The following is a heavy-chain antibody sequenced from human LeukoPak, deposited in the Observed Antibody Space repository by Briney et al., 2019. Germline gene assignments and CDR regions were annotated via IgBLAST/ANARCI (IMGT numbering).Heavy chain of an antibody. D-gene: IGHD3-9*01. V-gene: IGHV1-2*02. Sequence: ASVKVSCKASGYTFTGYYMHWVRQAPGQGLEWMGWINPNSGGTNYAQKFQGRVTMTRDTSISTAYMELSRLRSDDTAVYYCASVRPTLRYFDHYYGMDVWGQGTTVTVSS. CDR1: GYTFTGYY. CDR3: ASVRPTLRYFDHYYGMDV. CDR2: INPNSGGT. J-gene: IGHJ6*02.